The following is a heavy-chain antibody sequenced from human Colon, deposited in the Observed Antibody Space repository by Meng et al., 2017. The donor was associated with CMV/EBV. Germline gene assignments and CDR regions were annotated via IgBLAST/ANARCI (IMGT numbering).Heavy chain of an antibody. J-gene: IGHJ5*02. CDR1: GGSISSSSYY. Sequence: SETLSLTCTVSGGSISSSSYYWGWIRQPPGKGLEWIGSIYYSGSTYYNPSLKSRVTISVDTSKNQFSLKLSSVTAADTAVYYCARHQRQWVDGGWFDPWGQGTLVTVSS. CDR3: ARHQRQWVDGGWFDP. CDR2: IYYSGST. D-gene: IGHD6-19*01. V-gene: IGHV4-39*01.